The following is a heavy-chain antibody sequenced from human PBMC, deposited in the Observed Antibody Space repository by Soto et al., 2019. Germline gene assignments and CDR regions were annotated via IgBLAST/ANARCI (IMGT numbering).Heavy chain of an antibody. V-gene: IGHV3-74*01. J-gene: IGHJ4*02. D-gene: IGHD2-2*01. CDR2: INGDGTST. CDR3: ARGLYHKYGQDH. CDR1: GFPFSSYW. Sequence: EVQLVESGGGLVQTGGSLRLSCAASGFPFSSYWMHWVRQAPGEGLVWVARINGDGTSTNYADSVKGRFTISRDNGQNTVYLQMNSLRAEDTAVYSCARGLYHKYGQDHLGQGTLVTVSS.